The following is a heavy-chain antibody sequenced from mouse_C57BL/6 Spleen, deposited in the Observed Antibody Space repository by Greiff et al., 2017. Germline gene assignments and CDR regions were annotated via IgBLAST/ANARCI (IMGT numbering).Heavy chain of an antibody. Sequence: EVKVVESGGGLVKPGGSLKLSCAASGFTFSSYAMSWVRQTPEKRLEWVATISDGGSYTYYPDNVKGRLTISRDNAKNNLYLQMSHLKSEDTAMYYCARERRITAVVATPALYCDYWGKGTTLTVPS. J-gene: IGHJ2*01. CDR1: GFTFSSYA. CDR3: ARERRITAVVATPALYCDY. V-gene: IGHV5-4*03. D-gene: IGHD1-1*01. CDR2: ISDGGSYT.